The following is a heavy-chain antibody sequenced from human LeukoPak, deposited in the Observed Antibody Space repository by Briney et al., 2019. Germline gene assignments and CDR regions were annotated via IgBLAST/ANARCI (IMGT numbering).Heavy chain of an antibody. CDR2: IKSKSEGGTT. Sequence: GGSLRLSCTASGFTFSNAGMNWVRQAPGKGLEWVGRIKSKSEGGTTDYAAPAKGRFTISRDDSKNALFLQMDSLKSDDTAIYYCTTEFKELGSFFYFYYMDVWGTGTTVTISS. D-gene: IGHD3-10*01. CDR1: GFTFSNAG. V-gene: IGHV3-15*01. J-gene: IGHJ6*03. CDR3: TTEFKELGSFFYFYYMDV.